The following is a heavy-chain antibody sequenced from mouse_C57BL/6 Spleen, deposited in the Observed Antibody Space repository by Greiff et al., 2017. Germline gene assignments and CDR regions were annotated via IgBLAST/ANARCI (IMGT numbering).Heavy chain of an antibody. V-gene: IGHV7-1*01. Sequence: EVKLQESGGGLVQSGRSLRLSCATSGFTFSDFYMEWVRQAPGKGLEWIAASRNKANDYTTEYSASVKGRFIVSRDTSQSILYLQMNALRAEDTAIYYCARDAWYYAMDYWGQGTSVTVSS. CDR2: SRNKANDYTT. J-gene: IGHJ4*01. CDR3: ARDAWYYAMDY. CDR1: GFTFSDFY.